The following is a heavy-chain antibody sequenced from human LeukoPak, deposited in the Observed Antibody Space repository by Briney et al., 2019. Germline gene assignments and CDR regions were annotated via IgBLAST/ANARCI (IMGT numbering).Heavy chain of an antibody. D-gene: IGHD2-15*01. CDR1: SLTISNYA. CDR2: ISDTGGST. CDR3: AKVSAGIRPYDFDY. J-gene: IGHJ4*02. V-gene: IGHV3-23*01. Sequence: PGGSLSLSCTASSLTISNYAYDWVRQAPGKGLEWVTAISDTGGSTYYADSVQGRFTISKDKTRKTLYLQMISLAAVNEVYYFCAKVSAGIRPYDFDYWGQGALVTVSS.